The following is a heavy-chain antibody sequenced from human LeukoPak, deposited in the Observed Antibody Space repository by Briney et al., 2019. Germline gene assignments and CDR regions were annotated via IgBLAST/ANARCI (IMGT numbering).Heavy chain of an antibody. CDR3: AKDPQYYYDSSGYSFDY. J-gene: IGHJ4*02. Sequence: GGSLRLSCAASGFTFSNYAMSWVRQAPGKGLEWVSAISGSGGSTYYADSVKGRFTISRDNSKNTLYLQMNSLRAEDTAVYYCAKDPQYYYDSSGYSFDYWGQGTLVTVSS. V-gene: IGHV3-23*01. CDR1: GFTFSNYA. CDR2: ISGSGGST. D-gene: IGHD3-22*01.